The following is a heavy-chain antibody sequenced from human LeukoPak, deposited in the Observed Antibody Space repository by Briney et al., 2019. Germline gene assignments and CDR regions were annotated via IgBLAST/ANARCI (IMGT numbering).Heavy chain of an antibody. CDR3: ARVLYCTNGVCYTGFDY. CDR2: INQDGGVR. J-gene: IGHJ4*02. V-gene: IGHV3-7*01. D-gene: IGHD2-8*01. Sequence: PGGSLRLSCAASGFTLSSYWMKWVRQAPGKGLEWVANINQDGGVRYYVDSVKGRFTISRDNAKNSLYLQMNSLRAEDTAVYYCARVLYCTNGVCYTGFDYWGQGTLVTVSS. CDR1: GFTLSSYW.